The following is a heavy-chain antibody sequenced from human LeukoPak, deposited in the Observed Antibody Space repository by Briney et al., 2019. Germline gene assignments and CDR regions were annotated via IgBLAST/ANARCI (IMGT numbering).Heavy chain of an antibody. D-gene: IGHD3-22*01. CDR3: ARYYYGSSGYYYYFDY. CDR1: GGSFSGYY. J-gene: IGHJ4*02. V-gene: IGHV4-34*01. Sequence: SETLSLTCAVYGGSFSGYYWSWIRQPPGKGLEWIGEINHSGSTNYNPSLKSRVTISVDTSKNQFSLKLSSVIAADTAVYYCARYYYGSSGYYYYFDYWGQGTLVTVSS. CDR2: INHSGST.